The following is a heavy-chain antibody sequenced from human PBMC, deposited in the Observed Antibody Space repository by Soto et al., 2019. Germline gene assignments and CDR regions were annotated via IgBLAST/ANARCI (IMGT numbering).Heavy chain of an antibody. D-gene: IGHD1-7*01. Sequence: PGGSLRLSCAASGFTFNDYSMHWVRQAPGKGLEWVAVVSYDGSDKYYADSVKGRFTISRDNARNTLYLQMDSLRVEDTAVYYCVTYSWNYDISSGDSCGHGTRVIVSS. CDR2: VSYDGSDK. J-gene: IGHJ5*01. V-gene: IGHV3-30*03. CDR1: GFTFNDYS. CDR3: VTYSWNYDISSGDS.